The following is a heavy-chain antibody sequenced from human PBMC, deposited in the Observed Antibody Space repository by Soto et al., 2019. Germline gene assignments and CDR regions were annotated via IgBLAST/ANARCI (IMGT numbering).Heavy chain of an antibody. D-gene: IGHD6-13*01. Sequence: ASVKVSCKASGYTFTGYYMHWVRQAPGQGLEWMGWINPSSGGTNYAQKFQGWVTMTRDTSISTAYMELSRLRSDDTAVYYCARAEDSSSWSYYYGMDVWGQGTTVTVSS. CDR3: ARAEDSSSWSYYYGMDV. J-gene: IGHJ6*02. CDR2: INPSSGGT. V-gene: IGHV1-2*04. CDR1: GYTFTGYY.